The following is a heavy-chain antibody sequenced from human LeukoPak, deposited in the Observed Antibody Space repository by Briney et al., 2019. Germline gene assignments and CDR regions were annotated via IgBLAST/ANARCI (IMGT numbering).Heavy chain of an antibody. CDR3: AKMSSWRIVGTTIFDY. CDR2: ISDDGDYT. J-gene: IGHJ4*02. D-gene: IGHD1-26*01. Sequence: GGSLRLSCAFSGFTFSSYAMSWVRQAPGKGPEWVSVISDDGDYTYYADSVKDRFTASKDISMDTLYLQMDSLRAEDTAIYYCAKMSSWRIVGTTIFDYWGQGTLVTVSS. CDR1: GFTFSSYA. V-gene: IGHV3-23*01.